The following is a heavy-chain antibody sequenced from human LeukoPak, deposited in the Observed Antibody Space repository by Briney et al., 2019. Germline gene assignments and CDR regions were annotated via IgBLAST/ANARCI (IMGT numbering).Heavy chain of an antibody. D-gene: IGHD2-2*02. J-gene: IGHJ4*02. Sequence: GGSLRLSCAASGFTFSSYAMSWVCQAPGKGLEWVSAISGSGGSTYYADSVKGRFTISRDNSKNTLYLQMNSLRAEDTAVYYCAKDNVPYCSSTSRYTRFAFDYWGQGTLVTVSS. V-gene: IGHV3-23*01. CDR2: ISGSGGST. CDR3: AKDNVPYCSSTSRYTRFAFDY. CDR1: GFTFSSYA.